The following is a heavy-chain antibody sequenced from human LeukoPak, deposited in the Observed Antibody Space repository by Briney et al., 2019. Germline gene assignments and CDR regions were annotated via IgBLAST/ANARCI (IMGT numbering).Heavy chain of an antibody. V-gene: IGHV1-2*04. CDR3: ARDAASGYCSGGSCYSGHFQH. Sequence: ASVKVSCKASGYTFTAYYMHWLRQAPGQGLEWMGWINPNSGGTNYAQNFQGWVTMTRDTSISTAYMGLSRLRSDDTAVYYCARDAASGYCSGGSCYSGHFQHWGQGTLVTVSS. D-gene: IGHD2-15*01. J-gene: IGHJ1*01. CDR2: INPNSGGT. CDR1: GYTFTAYY.